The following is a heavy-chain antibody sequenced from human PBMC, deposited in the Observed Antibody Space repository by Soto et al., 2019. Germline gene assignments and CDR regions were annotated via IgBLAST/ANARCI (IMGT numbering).Heavy chain of an antibody. D-gene: IGHD2-2*01. J-gene: IGHJ6*02. CDR2: MNPNSGNT. CDR3: ARDLVPAAHYYYYYGMDV. Sequence: GASVKVSCKASGYTFTSYDINLVRQATGQGLEWMGWMNPNSGNTGYAQKFQGRVTMTRNTSISTAYMELSSLRSEDTAVYYCARDLVPAAHYYYYYGMDVWGQGTTVTVSS. V-gene: IGHV1-8*01. CDR1: GYTFTSYD.